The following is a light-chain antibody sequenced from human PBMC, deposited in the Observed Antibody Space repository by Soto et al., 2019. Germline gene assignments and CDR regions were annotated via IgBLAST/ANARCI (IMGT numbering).Light chain of an antibody. Sequence: QSVLTQPPSVSAAPGQKVTISCSGSSSNIGNNYVSWYQQLPGTAPKLLIYDNNKRPSGFPDRFSGSKSGTSATLGITGPQAGDEADYYCGTWDGSLSAVVFGGGTKLTVL. CDR1: SSNIGNNY. CDR2: DNN. CDR3: GTWDGSLSAVV. J-gene: IGLJ2*01. V-gene: IGLV1-51*01.